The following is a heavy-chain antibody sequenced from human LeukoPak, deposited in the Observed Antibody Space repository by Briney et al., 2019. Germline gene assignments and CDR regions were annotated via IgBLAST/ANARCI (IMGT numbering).Heavy chain of an antibody. V-gene: IGHV3-74*01. CDR3: ARLPCGSGRVWYFDL. CDR1: GFTFSSYW. J-gene: IGHJ2*01. CDR2: INSDGSST. Sequence: GGSLRLSCAAPGFTFSSYWMHWVRQAPGKGLVWVSRINSDGSSTSYADSVKGRFTISRDNAKNTLYLQMNSLRAEDTAVYYCARLPCGSGRVWYFDLWGRATLVTVSS. D-gene: IGHD6-19*01.